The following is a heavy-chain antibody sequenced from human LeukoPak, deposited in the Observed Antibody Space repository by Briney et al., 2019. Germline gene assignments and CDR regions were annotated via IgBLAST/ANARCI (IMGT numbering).Heavy chain of an antibody. D-gene: IGHD5-12*01. J-gene: IGHJ6*02. CDR2: MYDSGST. CDR1: GGSISSYY. V-gene: IGHV4-59*01. Sequence: PSETLSLTCTVSGGSISSYYWSWIRQPPGKGLEWIGYMYDSGSTNYNPSLKSRVTISVDTSKNQFSLKLSSVTAADTAVYYCARGGSGYDSFYYYGMDVWGQGTTVTVSS. CDR3: ARGGSGYDSFYYYGMDV.